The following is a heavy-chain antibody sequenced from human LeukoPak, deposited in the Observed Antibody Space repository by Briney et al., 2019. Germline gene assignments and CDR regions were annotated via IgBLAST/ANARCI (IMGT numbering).Heavy chain of an antibody. D-gene: IGHD6-19*01. V-gene: IGHV4-34*01. Sequence: SETLSLTCAVYGGSFSGYYWSWIRQPPGKGLEWIGEINHSGSTNYNPSLKSRVTISVDTSKNQFSLKLSSVTAADTAVYYCARGKHTSGWYAFWGSHSYYYYGMDVWGQGTTVTVSS. J-gene: IGHJ6*02. CDR1: GGSFSGYY. CDR2: INHSGST. CDR3: ARGKHTSGWYAFWGSHSYYYYGMDV.